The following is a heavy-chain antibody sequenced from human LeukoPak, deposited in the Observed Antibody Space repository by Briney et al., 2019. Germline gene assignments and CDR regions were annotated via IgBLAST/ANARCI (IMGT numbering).Heavy chain of an antibody. Sequence: VASVKVSCKASGYTFTSYYMHWVRQAPGQGLEWMGIINPSGGSTSYAQRFQGRVTMTRDMSTSTVYMELSSLRSEDTAVYYCARGGIVGATNDYYYYMDVWGKGTTVTVS. CDR1: GYTFTSYY. J-gene: IGHJ6*03. D-gene: IGHD1-26*01. CDR2: INPSGGST. CDR3: ARGGIVGATNDYYYYMDV. V-gene: IGHV1-46*01.